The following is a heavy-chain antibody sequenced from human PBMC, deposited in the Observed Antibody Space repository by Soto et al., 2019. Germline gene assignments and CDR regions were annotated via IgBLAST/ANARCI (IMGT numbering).Heavy chain of an antibody. D-gene: IGHD6-13*01. CDR1: GGTFSSYA. J-gene: IGHJ5*02. Sequence: SVKVSCKASGGTFSSYAISWVRQAPGQGLEWMGGIIPIFGTANYAQKFQGRVTITADESTSTAYMELSSLRSEDTAVYYCAREHYSSSFNWFDPWGQGTRVTVSS. CDR3: AREHYSSSFNWFDP. CDR2: IIPIFGTA. V-gene: IGHV1-69*13.